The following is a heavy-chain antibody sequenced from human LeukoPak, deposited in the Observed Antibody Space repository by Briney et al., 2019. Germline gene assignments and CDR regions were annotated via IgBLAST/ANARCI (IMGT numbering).Heavy chain of an antibody. V-gene: IGHV3-49*04. CDR1: GFTFGDYA. CDR3: TQYGDNANLDY. Sequence: GGSLRLSCTTSGFTFGDYAMSWVRQAPGKGLEWVGFIRSKTYGGTTEHAASVKGRFTISRDDSKSIAYLQMNSLKTEGTAVYYCTQYGDNANLDYWGQGTLVTVSS. CDR2: IRSKTYGGTT. J-gene: IGHJ4*02. D-gene: IGHD4-17*01.